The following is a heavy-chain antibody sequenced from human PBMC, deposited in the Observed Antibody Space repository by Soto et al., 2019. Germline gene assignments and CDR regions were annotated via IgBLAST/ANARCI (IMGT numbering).Heavy chain of an antibody. Sequence: QVQLVVSGGGLVKPGGSLRISCAASGFTFSAYYISWIRQAPGKGLEWVSYISSSGSIIYYADSVKGRFTISRDNAKKSLYLQMNSISAEDPAVYYCALAGYDSNYYAVTPLSAGHFWGQGTLVTVSS. D-gene: IGHD4-4*01. CDR3: ALAGYDSNYYAVTPLSAGHF. CDR2: ISSSGSII. V-gene: IGHV3-11*01. J-gene: IGHJ4*02. CDR1: GFTFSAYY.